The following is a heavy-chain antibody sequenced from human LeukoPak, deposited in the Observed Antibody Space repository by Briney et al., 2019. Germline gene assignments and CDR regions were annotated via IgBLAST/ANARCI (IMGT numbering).Heavy chain of an antibody. D-gene: IGHD3-3*01. CDR2: IYYSGST. Sequence: SETLSLTCTVSGGSISSYYWSWIRQPPGKGLEWIGYIYYSGSTNYNPSLKSRVTISVDTSKNQFSLKLSSVTAADTAVYYCARHLDYTIFGVVIRDWGQGTLVTVSS. J-gene: IGHJ4*02. CDR1: GGSISSYY. V-gene: IGHV4-59*08. CDR3: ARHLDYTIFGVVIRD.